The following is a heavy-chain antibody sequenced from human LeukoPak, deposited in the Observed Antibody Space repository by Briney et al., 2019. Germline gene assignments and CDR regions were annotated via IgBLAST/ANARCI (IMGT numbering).Heavy chain of an antibody. Sequence: GGSLRLSCAASGFTFSRYGMRWVRQAPGKGLEWVANIKQDGSEKYYVDSVKGRFTISRDNAKNSLYLQMNSLRAEDTAVYYCARVYRNEEGFWTPNNYMDVWGKGTTVTVSS. CDR1: GFTFSRYG. D-gene: IGHD3/OR15-3a*01. CDR3: ARVYRNEEGFWTPNNYMDV. J-gene: IGHJ6*03. V-gene: IGHV3-7*01. CDR2: IKQDGSEK.